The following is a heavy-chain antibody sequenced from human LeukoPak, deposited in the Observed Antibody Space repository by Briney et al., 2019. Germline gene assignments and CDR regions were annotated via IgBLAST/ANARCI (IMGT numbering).Heavy chain of an antibody. D-gene: IGHD2-2*01. V-gene: IGHV3-48*03. CDR1: GFTFSSYE. J-gene: IGHJ6*03. CDR3: ARTPAAMVGYYYYYYMDV. CDR2: ISSSGSTI. Sequence: GGSLRLSCAASGFTFSSYEMNWVRQAPGKGLEWVSYISSSGSTIYYADSVKGRFTISRDNAKNSLYLQMNSLRAGDTAVYYCARTPAAMVGYYYYYYMDVWGKGTTVTISS.